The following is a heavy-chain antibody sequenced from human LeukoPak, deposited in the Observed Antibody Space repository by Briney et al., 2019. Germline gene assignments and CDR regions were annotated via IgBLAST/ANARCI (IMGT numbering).Heavy chain of an antibody. CDR2: IYYSGST. CDR1: GGSISSYY. CDR3: ARDHGIAAAGNWFDP. Sequence: SETLSLTCTVSGGSISSYYWSWIRQPPGKGLEWIGYIYYSGSTNYNPSLKSRVTISVDTSKNQFSLKLSSVTAADTAVYYCARDHGIAAAGNWFDPWGQETLVTVSS. V-gene: IGHV4-59*01. J-gene: IGHJ5*02. D-gene: IGHD6-13*01.